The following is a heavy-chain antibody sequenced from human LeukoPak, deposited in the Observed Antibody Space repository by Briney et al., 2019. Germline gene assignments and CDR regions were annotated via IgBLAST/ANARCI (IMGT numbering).Heavy chain of an antibody. CDR1: GFTVSSNY. CDR3: VKGASDGCYAPSHI. CDR2: MSDSGGIT. J-gene: IGHJ3*02. V-gene: IGHV3-23*01. Sequence: PGGSLRLSCAASGFTVSSNYMSWVRQAPGKGLEWVSVMSDSGGITYYADSVKGRFTTSRDSSKNTLYLQMNSLRAEDTAVYYCVKGASDGCYAPSHIWGQGTTVTVSS. D-gene: IGHD2-15*01.